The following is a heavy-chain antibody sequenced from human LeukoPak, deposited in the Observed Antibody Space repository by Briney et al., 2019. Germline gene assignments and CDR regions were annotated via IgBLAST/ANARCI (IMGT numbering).Heavy chain of an antibody. CDR1: GFTFSSYS. CDR2: ISSSSSYI. CDR3: ARGGDSSGYYLPFDY. J-gene: IGHJ4*02. Sequence: GGSLRLSCAASGFTFSSYSMNWVRQAPGEGLEWVSSISSSSSYIYYADSVKGRFTISRDNAKNSLYLQMNSLRAEDTAVYYCARGGDSSGYYLPFDYWGQGTLVTVSS. V-gene: IGHV3-21*01. D-gene: IGHD3-22*01.